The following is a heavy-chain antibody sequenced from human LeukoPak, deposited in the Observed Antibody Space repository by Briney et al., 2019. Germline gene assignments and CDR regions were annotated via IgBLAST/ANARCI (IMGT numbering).Heavy chain of an antibody. J-gene: IGHJ5*02. CDR3: ARAAGCSGGSCTRTWLDP. V-gene: IGHV1-46*01. D-gene: IGHD2-15*01. CDR1: GYTFTSYY. CDR2: INPSGGST. Sequence: GASVKVSCKASGYTFTSYYMHWVRQAPGQGLEWMGIINPSGGSTSYAQKFQGRVTMTRDMSTSTVYMELSSLRSEDTAVYYCARAAGCSGGSCTRTWLDPWGQGTLVTVSS.